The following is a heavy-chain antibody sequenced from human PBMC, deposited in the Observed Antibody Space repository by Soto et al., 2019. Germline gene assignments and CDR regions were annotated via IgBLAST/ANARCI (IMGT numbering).Heavy chain of an antibody. V-gene: IGHV4-59*01. D-gene: IGHD4-17*01. CDR1: GGSISSYY. J-gene: IGHJ4*02. Sequence: SETLSLTCTVSGGSISSYYWSWIRQPPGKGLEWIGYIYYSGSTNYNPSLKSRVTISVDTSKNQFSLKLSSVTAADTAVYYCARVQGLEYGDYVRDDGGQGTLVTVSS. CDR2: IYYSGST. CDR3: ARVQGLEYGDYVRDD.